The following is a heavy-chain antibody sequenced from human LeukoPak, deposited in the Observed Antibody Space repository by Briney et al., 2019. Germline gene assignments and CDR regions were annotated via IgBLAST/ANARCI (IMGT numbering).Heavy chain of an antibody. Sequence: SETLSLTCAVYGGSFSGYYWSWTPCPPGRGWEWIGEINQSGSTNYNPSPESRVTISVDTSKNQFSLKLSSVTAADTAVYYCARYDSSGYEVYWGQGTLVTVSS. D-gene: IGHD3-22*01. CDR2: INQSGST. V-gene: IGHV4-34*01. J-gene: IGHJ4*02. CDR3: ARYDSSGYEVY. CDR1: GGSFSGYY.